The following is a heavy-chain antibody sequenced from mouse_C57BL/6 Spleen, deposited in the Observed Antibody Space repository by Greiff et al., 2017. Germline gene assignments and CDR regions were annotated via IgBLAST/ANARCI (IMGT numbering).Heavy chain of an antibody. CDR3: ARWGWFAY. V-gene: IGHV5-17*01. Sequence: EVMLVESGGGLVKPGGSLKLSCAASGFTFSDYGMPWVRQAPEQGLEWVAYISSGSSTIYYADTVKGRFTISRDTAKNTLFLLMTSLRSDDTAVYYCARWGWFAYWGQGTLVTVSA. CDR2: ISSGSSTI. CDR1: GFTFSDYG. J-gene: IGHJ3*01.